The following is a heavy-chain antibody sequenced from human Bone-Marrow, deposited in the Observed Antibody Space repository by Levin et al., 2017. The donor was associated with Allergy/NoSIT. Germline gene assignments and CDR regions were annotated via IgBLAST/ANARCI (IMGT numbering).Heavy chain of an antibody. Sequence: GESLKISCAASGFTLSSYEMSWVRQAPGKGLEWVSSIASGGSIYDAQFGKGRFTISRDTSKNTLYLQMNSLRAEDTAVYYCAKDLDDNNGYFFDSWGQGTLVTVSS. CDR3: AKDLDDNNGYFFDS. V-gene: IGHV3-23*01. CDR2: IASGGSI. J-gene: IGHJ4*02. CDR1: GFTLSSYE. D-gene: IGHD3-22*01.